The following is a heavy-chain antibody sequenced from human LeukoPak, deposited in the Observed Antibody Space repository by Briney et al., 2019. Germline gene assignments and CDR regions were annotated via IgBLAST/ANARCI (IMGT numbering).Heavy chain of an antibody. D-gene: IGHD6-19*01. J-gene: IGHJ4*02. CDR1: GYTVNSYG. V-gene: IGHV1-18*01. CDR3: AREINHSAVAGHEAGY. Sequence: GASVKVSCKPSGYTVNSYGISWVRQAPGQGLEWMGWISAYNGNTNYAQKLQGRVTMTTDTSTRTAYMELRSLRSDDTAVYYCAREINHSAVAGHEAGYWGQGTLVTVSS. CDR2: ISAYNGNT.